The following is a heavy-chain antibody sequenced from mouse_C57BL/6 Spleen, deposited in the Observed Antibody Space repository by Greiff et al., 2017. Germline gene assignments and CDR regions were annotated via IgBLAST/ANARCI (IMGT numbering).Heavy chain of an antibody. D-gene: IGHD2-4*01. J-gene: IGHJ4*01. V-gene: IGHV1-64*01. Sequence: QVHVKQPGAELVKPGASVKLSCKASGYTFTSYWMHWVKHRPGQGLEWIGMIHPNSGSTNYNEKFKSKATLTVDKSSSTAYMQLSSLTSEDSAVYYCGYDYDDYAMDYWGQGTSVTVSS. CDR3: GYDYDDYAMDY. CDR2: IHPNSGST. CDR1: GYTFTSYW.